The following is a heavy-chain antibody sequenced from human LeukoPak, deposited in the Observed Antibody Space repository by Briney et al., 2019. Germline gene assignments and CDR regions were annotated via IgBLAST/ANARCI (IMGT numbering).Heavy chain of an antibody. V-gene: IGHV3-30*02. J-gene: IGHJ6*03. CDR3: ARDRAGTTLIRHHDYYYMDV. D-gene: IGHD1-1*01. Sequence: GGSLRLSCAASGFTFSSYGMHRVRQAPGKGLEWVAFIRYDGSNKYYADSVKGRFTISGDNSKNTLYLHVNSLRPEDTAVYYCARDRAGTTLIRHHDYYYMDVWGKGTTVTVSS. CDR1: GFTFSSYG. CDR2: IRYDGSNK.